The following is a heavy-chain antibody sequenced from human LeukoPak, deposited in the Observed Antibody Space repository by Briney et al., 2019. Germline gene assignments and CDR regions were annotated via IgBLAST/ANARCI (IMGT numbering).Heavy chain of an antibody. V-gene: IGHV4-59*01. CDR3: ARAGKYYDILTGYQGYGMDV. CDR1: GGSISSYY. CDR2: IYYSGST. D-gene: IGHD3-9*01. Sequence: SETLSLTCTVSGGSISSYYWGWIRQPPGKGLEWIGYIYYSGSTNYNPSLKSRVTISVDTSKNQFSLKLSSVTAADTAVYYCARAGKYYDILTGYQGYGMDVWGQGTTVTVSS. J-gene: IGHJ6*02.